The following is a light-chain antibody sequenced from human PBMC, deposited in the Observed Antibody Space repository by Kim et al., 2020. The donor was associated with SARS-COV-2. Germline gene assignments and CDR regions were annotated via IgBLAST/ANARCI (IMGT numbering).Light chain of an antibody. J-gene: IGKJ1*01. CDR1: QSISSW. CDR2: HAS. Sequence: GDRVTITCRASQSISSWLAWYQQKPGKAPKLLIYHASSLESGVPSRFSGSGSGTEYILSISSLQPDDFATYYCQQYTSYSWTFGQGTKVDIK. CDR3: QQYTSYSWT. V-gene: IGKV1-5*01.